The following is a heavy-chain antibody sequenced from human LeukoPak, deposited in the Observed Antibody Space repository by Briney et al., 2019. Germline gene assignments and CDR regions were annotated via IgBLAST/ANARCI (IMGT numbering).Heavy chain of an antibody. J-gene: IGHJ4*02. CDR1: GFTFSSHW. Sequence: GGSLRLSCAASGFTFSSHWMSWVRQAPGKGLEWVANIKQDGSEKYYVDSVKGRFTISRDNAKNSLYLQMNSLRAEDTAVYYCARGRAGTFDYWGQGTQVTVSS. D-gene: IGHD6-19*01. CDR3: ARGRAGTFDY. V-gene: IGHV3-7*01. CDR2: IKQDGSEK.